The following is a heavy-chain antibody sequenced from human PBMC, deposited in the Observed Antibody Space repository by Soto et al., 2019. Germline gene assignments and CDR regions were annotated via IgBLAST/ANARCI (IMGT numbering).Heavy chain of an antibody. J-gene: IGHJ4*02. CDR1: GESIINYY. Sequence: SETQSLTCTVSGESIINYYWTWIRQHPGKGLEWIGYIFYSGSTNYNPSLKSRVTISVDTSKNQVSLKLNSVTAADTAVYYCARGAPYEYYDSSCYYSGWGQRTLVTVSS. CDR2: IFYSGST. CDR3: ARGAPYEYYDSSCYYSG. D-gene: IGHD3-22*01. V-gene: IGHV4-59*01.